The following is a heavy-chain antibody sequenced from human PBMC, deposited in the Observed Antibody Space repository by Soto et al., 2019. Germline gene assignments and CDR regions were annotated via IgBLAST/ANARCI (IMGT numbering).Heavy chain of an antibody. CDR3: ATRRQGLLIRGEWFVP. V-gene: IGHV1-24*01. CDR2: FDPEDGET. J-gene: IGHJ5*02. D-gene: IGHD3-22*01. Sequence: GASVKVSCKVSGYTLTELSMHWVRQAPGKGLEWMGGFDPEDGETIYAQKFQGRVTMTEDTSTDTAYMELSSLRSEDTAVYYCATRRQGLLIRGEWFVPWGQGTLVTVSS. CDR1: GYTLTELS.